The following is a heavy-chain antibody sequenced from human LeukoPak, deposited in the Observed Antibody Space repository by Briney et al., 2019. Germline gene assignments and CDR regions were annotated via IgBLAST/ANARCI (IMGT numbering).Heavy chain of an antibody. D-gene: IGHD3-22*01. CDR1: GFDFSTYS. J-gene: IGHJ4*02. CDR2: ISSSSSNI. V-gene: IGHV3-48*04. Sequence: GSLRLSCAASGFDFSTYSIDWVRQAPGKGLEWVSYISSSSSNIYHADSVEGRFTISRDNAKNSLHLQMNSLRAEDTAVYYCASTKSLIVVDLDYWGQGTLVTVSS. CDR3: ASTKSLIVVDLDY.